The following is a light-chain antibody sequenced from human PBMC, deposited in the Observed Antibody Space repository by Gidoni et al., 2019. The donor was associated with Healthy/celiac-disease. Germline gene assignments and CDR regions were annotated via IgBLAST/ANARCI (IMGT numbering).Light chain of an antibody. J-gene: IGKJ1*01. CDR2: GAS. V-gene: IGKV3-20*01. CDR1: QSVSSSY. Sequence: EIVLTQSPGTLSLSPGERATLSCRASQSVSSSYLSWYQQKPGQAPMLLIYGASSRATVIPDRFSGSGSGTDFTLTIIRLEPEDFAVYYCQQYGSSPRTFGHGTKVEIK. CDR3: QQYGSSPRT.